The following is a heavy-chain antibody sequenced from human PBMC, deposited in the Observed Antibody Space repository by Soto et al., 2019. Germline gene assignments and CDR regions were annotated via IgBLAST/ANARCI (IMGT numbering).Heavy chain of an antibody. V-gene: IGHV1-3*01. D-gene: IGHD3-10*01. Sequence: QVQLVQSGAEVKKPGASVKVSCKASGYTFTSYAMHWVRQAPGQRLEWMGWINAGNGNTKYSQKFQGRVPITRDTSASTAYMELSSLRSEDTAVYYCARVALWFGESRGFDYWGQGTLVTVSS. CDR1: GYTFTSYA. J-gene: IGHJ4*02. CDR3: ARVALWFGESRGFDY. CDR2: INAGNGNT.